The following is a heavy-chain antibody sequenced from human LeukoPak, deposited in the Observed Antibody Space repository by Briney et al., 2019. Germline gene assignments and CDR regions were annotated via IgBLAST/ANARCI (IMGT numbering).Heavy chain of an antibody. CDR2: INPNSGVT. J-gene: IGHJ3*01. Sequence: ASVRVSCKASGYTFTDYFMHWVRQAPGQGLEWMGWINPNSGVTKYAQIFQGRVTPTRDTSINTAYMELSRLRSDDTAVFYCAAFSPYDRSVRTFDLWGQGTMVTVSS. CDR1: GYTFTDYF. CDR3: AAFSPYDRSVRTFDL. D-gene: IGHD3-22*01. V-gene: IGHV1-2*02.